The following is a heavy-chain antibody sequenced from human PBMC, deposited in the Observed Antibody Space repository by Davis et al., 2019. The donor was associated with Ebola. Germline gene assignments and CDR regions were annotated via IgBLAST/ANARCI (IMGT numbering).Heavy chain of an antibody. D-gene: IGHD3-3*01. J-gene: IGHJ6*02. CDR3: ARDRITIFGVVILHGMDV. V-gene: IGHV1-3*01. CDR2: INAGNGDT. Sequence: ASVKVSCKTSGYTFTNYAIHWVRQAPGQRLEWMGWINAGNGDTKYSQKFQGRVTMTTDTSTSTAYMELRSLRSDDTAVYYCARDRITIFGVVILHGMDVWGQGTTVTVSS. CDR1: GYTFTNYA.